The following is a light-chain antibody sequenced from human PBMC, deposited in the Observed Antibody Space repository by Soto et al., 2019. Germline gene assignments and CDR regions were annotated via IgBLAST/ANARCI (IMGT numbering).Light chain of an antibody. J-gene: IGLJ3*02. CDR2: WNN. V-gene: IGLV1-47*01. CDR1: SSNVETNG. Sequence: QSVLTQPPSVSGTPGQRVTISCSGTSSNVETNGFTWYQQLPGMSPKLLIYWNNQRPSGVPDRFSGSHSGTSASPAISGLRSEEEADYYCGEWAGGLSGYVFGGGTQLTVL. CDR3: GEWAGGLSGYV.